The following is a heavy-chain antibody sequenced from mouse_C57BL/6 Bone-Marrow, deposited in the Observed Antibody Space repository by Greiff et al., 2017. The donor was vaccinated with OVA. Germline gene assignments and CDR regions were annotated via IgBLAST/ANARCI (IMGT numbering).Heavy chain of an antibody. CDR2: IYPGSGNI. CDR3: ARSERLRDYFNY. CDR1: GYTFTDYY. V-gene: IGHV1-76*01. J-gene: IGHJ2*01. Sequence: VQLQQSGAELVRPGASVKLSCKASGYTFTDYYISWVKQRPGQGLEWIARIYPGSGNIYYNEKCKGKATPTAEKSSSTAYMQLSSLTSDDSAVHFCARSERLRDYFNYWGQGTTLTVSS. D-gene: IGHD2-2*01.